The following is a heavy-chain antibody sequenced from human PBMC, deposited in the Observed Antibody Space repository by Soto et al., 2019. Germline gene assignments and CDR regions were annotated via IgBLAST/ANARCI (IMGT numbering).Heavy chain of an antibody. V-gene: IGHV4-30-2*01. CDR1: GGSISRGGYS. J-gene: IGHJ6*02. CDR3: AIVFDCSSTRRINCGMDV. Sequence: SETLSLTCAVSGGSISRGGYSWSWIRHPPGKGLEWIGYIYYSGSTYYNPSLKSRVTISVDRSKNQFSLKLGSVTAADTAVYYCAIVFDCSSTRRINCGMDVWGQGTTVTVSS. CDR2: IYYSGST. D-gene: IGHD2-2*01.